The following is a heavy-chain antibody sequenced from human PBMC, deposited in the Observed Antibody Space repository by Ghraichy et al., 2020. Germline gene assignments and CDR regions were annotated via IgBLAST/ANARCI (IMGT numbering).Heavy chain of an antibody. Sequence: ASVKVSCKASGYTFTGYYMHWVRQAPGQGLEWMGWINPNSGGTNYAQKFQGRVTMTRDTSISTAYMELSRLRSDDTAVYYCARDTIVVARGEGYWGQGTLVTVSS. D-gene: IGHD2-2*01. CDR3: ARDTIVVARGEGY. CDR2: INPNSGGT. CDR1: GYTFTGYY. J-gene: IGHJ4*02. V-gene: IGHV1-2*02.